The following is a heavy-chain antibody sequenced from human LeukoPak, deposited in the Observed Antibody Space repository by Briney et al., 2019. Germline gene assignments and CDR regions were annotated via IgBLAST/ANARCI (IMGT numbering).Heavy chain of an antibody. CDR3: ARDGYGFDP. Sequence: ASVKVSCKASGYTFTGCYMHWVRQAPGQGLEWMGWINPKSGGTNYAQKFQGRVTMTRDTSIHTAYMELSRLRYDDTAVYYCARDGYGFDPWGQGTLVTVSS. J-gene: IGHJ5*02. D-gene: IGHD1-1*01. V-gene: IGHV1-2*02. CDR2: INPKSGGT. CDR1: GYTFTGCY.